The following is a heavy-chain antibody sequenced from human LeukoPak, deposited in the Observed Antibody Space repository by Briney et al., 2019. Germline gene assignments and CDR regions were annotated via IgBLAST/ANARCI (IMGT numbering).Heavy chain of an antibody. V-gene: IGHV1-3*01. Sequence: ASVNVSFKASGYTFTSYAMHWVRQAPGQRLEWMGWINAGNGNTKYSQKFQGRVTITRDTSASTAYMELSSLRSEDTAVYYCARAPLDIYAPGAFDNWGQGTMVTVSS. D-gene: IGHD5/OR15-5a*01. J-gene: IGHJ3*02. CDR3: ARAPLDIYAPGAFDN. CDR1: GYTFTSYA. CDR2: INAGNGNT.